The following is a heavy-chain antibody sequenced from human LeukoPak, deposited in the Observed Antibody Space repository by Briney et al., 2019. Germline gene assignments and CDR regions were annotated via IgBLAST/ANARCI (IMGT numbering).Heavy chain of an antibody. CDR2: ISYDGSNK. Sequence: PGRSLRLSCAASGFTFSSYGMHSVRQAPGKWLEWVAVISYDGSNKYYADSVKGRFTISRDNSKNTLYLQMNSLRAEDTAVYYCALIAAAGTDFDYWGQGTLVTVSS. CDR3: ALIAAAGTDFDY. CDR1: GFTFSSYG. D-gene: IGHD6-13*01. J-gene: IGHJ4*02. V-gene: IGHV3-30*03.